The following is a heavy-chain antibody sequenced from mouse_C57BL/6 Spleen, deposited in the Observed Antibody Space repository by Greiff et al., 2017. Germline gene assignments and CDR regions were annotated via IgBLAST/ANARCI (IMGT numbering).Heavy chain of an antibody. CDR1: GYTFTDYN. D-gene: IGHD2-2*01. J-gene: IGHJ2*01. Sequence: VQLQQSGPELVKPGASVKIPCKASGYTFTDYNMDWVKQSHGKSLEWIGDITPNNGGTIYNQKFKGKATLTVDKSSSTAYMELRSLTSEDTAVYYCARGGYDGFDYWGQGTTLTVSS. CDR3: ARGGYDGFDY. CDR2: ITPNNGGT. V-gene: IGHV1-18*01.